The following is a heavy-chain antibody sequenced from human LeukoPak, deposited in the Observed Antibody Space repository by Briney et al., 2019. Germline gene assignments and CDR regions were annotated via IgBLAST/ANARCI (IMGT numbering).Heavy chain of an antibody. CDR1: GYTFTSYG. D-gene: IGHD6-13*01. V-gene: IGHV1-18*01. CDR2: ISAYNGNT. CDR3: ARSRQQLVWFDP. Sequence: ASVTVSCEASGYTFTSYGIRWVRQAPGQGREWMGWISAYNGNTNYAQKLQGRVTMTTDTSTSTAYMELRSLRSDDTAVYYCARSRQQLVWFDPWGQGTLVTVSS. J-gene: IGHJ5*02.